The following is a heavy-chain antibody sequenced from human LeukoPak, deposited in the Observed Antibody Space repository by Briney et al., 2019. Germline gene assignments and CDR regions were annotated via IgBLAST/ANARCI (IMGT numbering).Heavy chain of an antibody. D-gene: IGHD2/OR15-2a*01. V-gene: IGHV1-3*01. Sequence: GASVKVSCKASGYTFTSYAMHWVRQAPGQRLEWMGWINAGNGNTKYSQKFQGRVTITRDTSASTAYMELSRLRSEDTAVYYCARVFYCGPLPCPMDVWGQGTTVTVSS. CDR1: GYTFTSYA. J-gene: IGHJ6*02. CDR3: ARVFYCGPLPCPMDV. CDR2: INAGNGNT.